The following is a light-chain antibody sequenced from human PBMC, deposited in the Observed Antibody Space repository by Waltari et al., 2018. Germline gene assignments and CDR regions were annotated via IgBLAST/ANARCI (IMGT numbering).Light chain of an antibody. CDR3: VLYMGSGISQV. Sequence: QTVVTQEPSFSVSPGGTVTLTCGLSSGSASTSYYPSWYQQTPGQAPRTLINSTNTRSSGVPDRFSGSILGNKAALTITGAQADDESDYYCVLYMGSGISQVFGGGTKLTVL. V-gene: IGLV8-61*01. J-gene: IGLJ3*02. CDR2: STN. CDR1: SGSASTSYY.